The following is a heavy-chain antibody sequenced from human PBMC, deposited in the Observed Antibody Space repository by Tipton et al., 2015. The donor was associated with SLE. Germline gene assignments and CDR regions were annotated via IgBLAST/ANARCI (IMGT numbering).Heavy chain of an antibody. CDR1: GGSISSSSYY. Sequence: TLSLTCTVSGGSISSSSYYWGWIRQPPGKGLEWIGSIYYSGSTYYNPSLKSRVTISVDTSKNQFSLKLSSVTAADTAVYYCARAPQLTRYFDYWGQGTLVTVSS. D-gene: IGHD1-14*01. CDR2: IYYSGST. V-gene: IGHV4-39*07. J-gene: IGHJ4*02. CDR3: ARAPQLTRYFDY.